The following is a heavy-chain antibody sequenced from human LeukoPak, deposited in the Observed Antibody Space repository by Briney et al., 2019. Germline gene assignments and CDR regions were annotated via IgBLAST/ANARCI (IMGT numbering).Heavy chain of an antibody. V-gene: IGHV3-21*01. Sequence: PGGSLRLSCAASGFTFSSYSMNWVRQAPGKGLEWVSSISSSSSYIYYADSVKGRFTISRDNAKNSLYLQMNSLRAEDTAVYYCASNIYSSSWFPDYWGQGTLVTVSS. CDR2: ISSSSSYI. CDR3: ASNIYSSSWFPDY. CDR1: GFTFSSYS. D-gene: IGHD6-13*01. J-gene: IGHJ4*02.